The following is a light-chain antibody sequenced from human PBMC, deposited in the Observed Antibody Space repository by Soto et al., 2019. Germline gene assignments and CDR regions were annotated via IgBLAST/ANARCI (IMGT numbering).Light chain of an antibody. J-gene: IGKJ1*01. CDR1: QSVSSSY. V-gene: IGKV3-20*01. Sequence: EIVLTQSPGTLSLSPGEIATLSCSASQSVSSSYLAWYQQKPGQAPRLLIYGASSRATGIAARFSGSGSGTDFTLTISRLEPEDFAVYYCQQYGSSRWTFGQGTKVDIK. CDR2: GAS. CDR3: QQYGSSRWT.